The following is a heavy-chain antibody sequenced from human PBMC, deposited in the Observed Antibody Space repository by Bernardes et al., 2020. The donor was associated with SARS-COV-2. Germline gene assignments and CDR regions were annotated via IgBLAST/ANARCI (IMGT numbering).Heavy chain of an antibody. V-gene: IGHV4-59*01. D-gene: IGHD2-21*01. CDR2: IYYSGST. CDR3: ASGNTLFT. Sequence: SETLSLTCTVSGFSISSYYWSWIRQPPGKGLEWIGYIYYSGSTNYNPSLKSRVTISVDTSKNQFSLKLNSVTAADTAMYYCASGNTLFTWGQGTLVTVSS. CDR1: GFSISSYY. J-gene: IGHJ5*02.